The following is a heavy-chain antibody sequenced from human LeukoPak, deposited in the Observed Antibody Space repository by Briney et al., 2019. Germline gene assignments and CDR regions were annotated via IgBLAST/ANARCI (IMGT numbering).Heavy chain of an antibody. CDR2: INPSGGST. Sequence: ASVKVSCKAFGYTFISYYLHWVRQAPGQGLEWMGIINPSGGSTSYAQKFQGRVTMTRDTSISTAYMELSRLRSDDTAVYYCAYIENYYDSSGYYYYFDYWGQGTLVTVSS. CDR1: GYTFISYY. D-gene: IGHD3-22*01. V-gene: IGHV1-46*01. CDR3: AYIENYYDSSGYYYYFDY. J-gene: IGHJ4*02.